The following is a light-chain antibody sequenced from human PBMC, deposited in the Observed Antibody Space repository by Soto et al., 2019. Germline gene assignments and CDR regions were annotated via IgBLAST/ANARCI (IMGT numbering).Light chain of an antibody. J-gene: IGLJ3*02. CDR3: ASWDSSLYGVV. CDR1: SSNIGKNF. CDR2: END. V-gene: IGLV1-51*02. Sequence: QSVLTQPPSVSAAPGQNFAISCSGGSSNIGKNFVSWYQQVPGAAPKVLIYENDKRLSGIPDRFSGSRSGTSVTLAIAGLQTGDEADYYCASWDSSLYGVVFGGGTKVTVL.